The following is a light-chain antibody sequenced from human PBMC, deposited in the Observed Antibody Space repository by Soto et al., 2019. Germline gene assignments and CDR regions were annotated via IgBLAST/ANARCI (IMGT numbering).Light chain of an antibody. J-gene: IGKJ2*01. Sequence: EIVLTQSPATLSLSPGERATLSCRASQSVSRSYLAWYQQKPGQAPRLLIYGASSRATGIPDRFSGSGSGTDFTLTISRLEPEDFAVYYCQPYGSSPPYTFGQGTKLEIK. CDR1: QSVSRSY. CDR3: QPYGSSPPYT. CDR2: GAS. V-gene: IGKV3-20*01.